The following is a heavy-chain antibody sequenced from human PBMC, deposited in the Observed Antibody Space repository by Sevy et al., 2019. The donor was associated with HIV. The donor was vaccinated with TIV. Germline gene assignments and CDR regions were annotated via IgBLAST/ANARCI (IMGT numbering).Heavy chain of an antibody. CDR1: GFTFSTYS. CDR2: ISSSSTYI. D-gene: IGHD2-15*01. J-gene: IGHJ4*02. V-gene: IGHV3-21*01. Sequence: GGSLRLSCAASGFTFSTYSMKWVRQAPGKGLEWVSSISSSSTYIYYVDSVKGRFTVSRDNAKNSLYLQMNGLRAEDTAVYYCARDPVANYYFDYWGQGTLVTVSS. CDR3: ARDPVANYYFDY.